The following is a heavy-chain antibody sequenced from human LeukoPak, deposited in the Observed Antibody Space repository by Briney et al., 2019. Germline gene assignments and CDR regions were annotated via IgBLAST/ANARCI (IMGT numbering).Heavy chain of an antibody. D-gene: IGHD2-2*01. CDR3: AKDPRAQYCSSTSCSHYDY. CDR1: GFTFSSYA. Sequence: GGSLRLSCAASGFTFSSYAMSWVRQAPGKGLEWVSAISGSGGSTYYADSVKGRFTISRDNSKNTLYLKMNSLRAEDTAVYYCAKDPRAQYCSSTSCSHYDYWGQGTLVTVSS. V-gene: IGHV3-23*01. J-gene: IGHJ4*02. CDR2: ISGSGGST.